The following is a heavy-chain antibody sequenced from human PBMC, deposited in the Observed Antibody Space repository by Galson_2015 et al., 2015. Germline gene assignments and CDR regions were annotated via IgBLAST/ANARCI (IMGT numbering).Heavy chain of an antibody. CDR1: GFTFSDYY. D-gene: IGHD4-17*01. V-gene: IGHV3-11*06. Sequence: SLRLSCAASGFTFSDYYMSWIRQAPGKGLELVSYISSSGSYTNYADSVKGRFTISRDNAKNSLYLQMNSLRAEDTAVYYCARDPSLVWYGDSSTFDYWGQGTLVTVSS. CDR3: ARDPSLVWYGDSSTFDY. CDR2: ISSSGSYT. J-gene: IGHJ4*02.